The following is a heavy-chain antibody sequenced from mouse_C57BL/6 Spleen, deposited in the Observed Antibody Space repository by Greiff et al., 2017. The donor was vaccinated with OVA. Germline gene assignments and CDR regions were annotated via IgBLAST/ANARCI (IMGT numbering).Heavy chain of an antibody. CDR1: GYSITSGYY. J-gene: IGHJ2*01. CDR2: ISYDGSN. V-gene: IGHV3-6*01. CDR3: ARAGVGLDYGSSHFDY. D-gene: IGHD1-1*01. Sequence: ESGPGLVKPSQSLSLTCSVTGYSITSGYYWNWIRQFPGNKLEWMGYISYDGSNNYNPSLKNRISITRDTSKNQFFLKLNSVTTEDTATYYCARAGVGLDYGSSHFDYWGQGTTLTVSS.